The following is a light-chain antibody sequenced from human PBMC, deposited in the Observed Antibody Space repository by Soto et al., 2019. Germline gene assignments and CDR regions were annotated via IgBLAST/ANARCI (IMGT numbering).Light chain of an antibody. CDR1: QSVLYSSNNKNY. Sequence: DIVMTQSPDSLAVSLGERATINCKSSQSVLYSSNNKNYLAWYQQKPGQPPKLLIYWASTRESGVPDRFSGSGSGTDFTLTISSPQAEDVPVYYCQQYYSTPLTFGPGTKVDIK. V-gene: IGKV4-1*01. CDR3: QQYYSTPLT. J-gene: IGKJ3*01. CDR2: WAS.